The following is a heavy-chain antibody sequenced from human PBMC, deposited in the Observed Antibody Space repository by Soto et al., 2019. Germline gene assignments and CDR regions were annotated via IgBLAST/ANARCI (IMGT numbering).Heavy chain of an antibody. Sequence: PGGSLRLSCAASGFTFSSYAMSWVRQAPGKGLEWVSAISGSGGSTYYADSVKGRFTISRDNSKNTLYLQMNSLRAEDTAVYYCAKTLIAARLYYYYGMDVWGQGTTVTVSS. CDR1: GFTFSSYA. V-gene: IGHV3-23*01. D-gene: IGHD6-6*01. J-gene: IGHJ6*02. CDR2: ISGSGGST. CDR3: AKTLIAARLYYYYGMDV.